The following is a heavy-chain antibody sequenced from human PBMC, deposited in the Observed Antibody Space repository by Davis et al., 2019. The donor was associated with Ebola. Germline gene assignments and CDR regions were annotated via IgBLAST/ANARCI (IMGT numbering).Heavy chain of an antibody. Sequence: PGGSLRLSCAAYGITFSTDAMGWVRRASGKGLEWVSGISQSGSYSKYVDSKKGRFTISRDNSKDTLYLQMNSLTGEDTAIYYCAKYNGGYYDFYAMDVWGEGTTVTVSS. V-gene: IGHV3-23*01. D-gene: IGHD1-26*01. CDR1: GITFSTDA. CDR2: ISQSGSYS. CDR3: AKYNGGYYDFYAMDV. J-gene: IGHJ6*04.